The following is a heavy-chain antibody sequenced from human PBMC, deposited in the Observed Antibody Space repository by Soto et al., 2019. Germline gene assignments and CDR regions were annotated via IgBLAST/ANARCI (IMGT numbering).Heavy chain of an antibody. CDR1: GFIISTYP. D-gene: IGHD3-3*02. Sequence: GGSLRLSCAGSGFIISTYPMSWVRQAPGKGLEWVSAISGSGGTTYYADSVKGRFTISRDDSKNTLYLQMDSLRAEDTAVYYCAKGPTIFGVVITYSYYYGLEGCGQGTTVTV. J-gene: IGHJ6*02. CDR3: AKGPTIFGVVITYSYYYGLEG. CDR2: ISGSGGTT. V-gene: IGHV3-23*01.